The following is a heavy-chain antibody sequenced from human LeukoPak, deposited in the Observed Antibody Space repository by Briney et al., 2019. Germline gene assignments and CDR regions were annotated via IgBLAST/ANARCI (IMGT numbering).Heavy chain of an antibody. J-gene: IGHJ3*02. CDR1: GFTFSSYG. D-gene: IGHD3-10*01. Sequence: GGSLRLSCAASGFTFSSYGMHWVRQAPGKGLEWVAVIWYDGSNKYYADSVKGRFTISRDNSKNPLYLQMNSLRAEDTAVYYCARGSWITLVRGAPGPFDIWGQGTMVSVSS. CDR3: ARGSWITLVRGAPGPFDI. CDR2: IWYDGSNK. V-gene: IGHV3-33*01.